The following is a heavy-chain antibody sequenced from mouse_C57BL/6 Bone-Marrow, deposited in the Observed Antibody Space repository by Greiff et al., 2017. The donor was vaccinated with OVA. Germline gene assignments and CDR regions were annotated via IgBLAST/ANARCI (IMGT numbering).Heavy chain of an antibody. V-gene: IGHV1-81*01. D-gene: IGHD2-2*01. CDR3: ARGAIYYGYDGGFAY. CDR1: GYTFTSYG. J-gene: IGHJ3*01. CDR2: IYPRSGNT. Sequence: QVQLQQSGAELARPGASVKLSCKASGYTFTSYGISWVKQSTGQGLEWIGEIYPRSGNTYYNEKFKGKATLTADKSSSTAYMELRSLTSEDSAVYFCARGAIYYGYDGGFAYWGQGTLVTVSA.